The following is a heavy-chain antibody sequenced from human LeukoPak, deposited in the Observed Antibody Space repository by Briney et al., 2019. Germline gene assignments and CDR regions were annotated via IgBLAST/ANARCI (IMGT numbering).Heavy chain of an antibody. CDR3: ARGLYGDYDPDFDY. V-gene: IGHV4-34*01. CDR1: GGSFSGYY. J-gene: IGHJ4*02. CDR2: INHSGST. D-gene: IGHD4-17*01. Sequence: SSETLSLTCAVYGGSFSGYYWSWIRQPPGKGLEWIGEINHSGSTNYNPSLKSRVTISVDTSKNQFSLKLSSMTAADTAVYYCARGLYGDYDPDFDYWGQGTLVTVSS.